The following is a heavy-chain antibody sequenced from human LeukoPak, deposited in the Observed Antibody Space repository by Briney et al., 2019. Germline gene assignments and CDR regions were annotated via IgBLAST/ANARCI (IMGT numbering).Heavy chain of an antibody. CDR2: IYHSGST. J-gene: IGHJ6*03. CDR3: ARDLGVNYDFWSGYYMDV. Sequence: LRLSCAASGFTFSDHYMDWVRQPPGKGLEWIGYIYHSGSTYYNPSLKSRVTISVDRSKNQFSLKLSSATAADTAVYYCARDLGVNYDFWSGYYMDVWGKGTTVTVSS. V-gene: IGHV4-30-2*01. CDR1: GFTFSDHY. D-gene: IGHD3-3*01.